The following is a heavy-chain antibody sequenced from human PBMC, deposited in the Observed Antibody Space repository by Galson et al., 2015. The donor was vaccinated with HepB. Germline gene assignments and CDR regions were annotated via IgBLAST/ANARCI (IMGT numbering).Heavy chain of an antibody. CDR3: ARDGPSMIVDY. J-gene: IGHJ4*02. V-gene: IGHV1-46*04. CDR1: GYTFTSYY. D-gene: IGHD3-22*01. CDR2: INPSGGST. Sequence: SVKVSCKASGYTFTSYYMHWVRQAPGQGLEWMGIINPSGGSTSYAQKLQGRVTMTRDTSTSTVYMELSSLRSEDTAVYYCARDGPSMIVDYWGQGTLVTVSS.